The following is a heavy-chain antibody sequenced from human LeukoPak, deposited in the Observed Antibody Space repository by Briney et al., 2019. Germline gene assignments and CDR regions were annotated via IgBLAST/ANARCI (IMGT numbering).Heavy chain of an antibody. D-gene: IGHD3-22*01. J-gene: IGHJ4*02. CDR2: IIPIFGTA. CDR1: GGTFISYA. CDR3: ARSPPYYYDSSGYLYYFDY. Sequence: SVKVSCKASGGTFISYAISWVRQAPGQGLEWMGRIIPIFGTANYAQKFQGRVTITTDESTSTAYMELSSLRSEDTAVYYCARSPPYYYDSSGYLYYFDYWGQGTLVTVSS. V-gene: IGHV1-69*05.